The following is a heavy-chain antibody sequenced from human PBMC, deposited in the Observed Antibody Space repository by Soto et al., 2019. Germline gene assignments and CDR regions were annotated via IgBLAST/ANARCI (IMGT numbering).Heavy chain of an antibody. CDR2: LYNRGST. D-gene: IGHD6-13*01. Sequence: KPSETLSLTCSVSGGSFNSDGYYWNWIRQPPGKGLEWIGNLYNRGSTNYNPSLKSRVTISGDTSQNQFSLRLSSVAAADTAVYYCARFFSDRWYTVSPGYFDSWGPGILVTVSS. V-gene: IGHV4-61*08. CDR3: ARFFSDRWYTVSPGYFDS. J-gene: IGHJ4*02. CDR1: GGSFNSDGYY.